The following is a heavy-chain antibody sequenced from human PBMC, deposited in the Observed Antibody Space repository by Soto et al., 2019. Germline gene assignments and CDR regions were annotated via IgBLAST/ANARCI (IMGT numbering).Heavy chain of an antibody. V-gene: IGHV3-30*18. CDR3: AKNKSPIVVVIRGMDV. CDR1: GFTFSSYA. J-gene: IGHJ6*02. D-gene: IGHD3-22*01. CDR2: ISYDGSNK. Sequence: AGGSLRLSCAASGFTFSSYAMSWVRQAPGKGLEWVAVISYDGSNKYYADSVKGRFTISRDNSKNTLYLQMNSLRAEDTAVYYCAKNKSPIVVVIRGMDVWGQGTTVTVSS.